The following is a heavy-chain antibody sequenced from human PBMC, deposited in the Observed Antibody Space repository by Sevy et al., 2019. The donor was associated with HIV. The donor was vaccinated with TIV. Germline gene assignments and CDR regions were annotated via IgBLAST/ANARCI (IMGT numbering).Heavy chain of an antibody. J-gene: IGHJ6*02. CDR2: ISYDGSNK. CDR1: GFTFSSYA. V-gene: IGHV3-30*04. Sequence: GESLKISCAASGFTFSSYAMHWVRQAPGKGLEWVAVISYDGSNKYYADSVKGRFTISRDNSKNTLYLQMNSLRAEDTAVYYCASSALLWFGELSYGMDVWGQGTTVTVSS. CDR3: ASSALLWFGELSYGMDV. D-gene: IGHD3-10*01.